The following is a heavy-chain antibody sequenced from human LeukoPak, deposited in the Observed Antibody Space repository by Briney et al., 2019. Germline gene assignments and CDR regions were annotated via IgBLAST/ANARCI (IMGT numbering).Heavy chain of an antibody. D-gene: IGHD2-15*01. J-gene: IGHJ4*02. V-gene: IGHV4-4*07. CDR3: ARSNCPGGSCYDNRGYFDY. CDR1: GFTFSSYE. CDR2: VYTSGNT. Sequence: GSLRLSCAASGFTFSSYEMNWIRQPAGKGLEWIGRVYTSGNTNYNPSLKSRVTISVDTSKSQFSLKLSSVTAADTALYYCARSNCPGGSCYDNRGYFDYWGQGTLVTVSS.